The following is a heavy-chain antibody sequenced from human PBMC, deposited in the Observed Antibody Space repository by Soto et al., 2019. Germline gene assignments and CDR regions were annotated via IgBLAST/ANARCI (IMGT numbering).Heavy chain of an antibody. CDR2: IWYDGSNK. J-gene: IGHJ4*02. Sequence: GGSLRLSCAASGFTFSSYGMHWVRQAPGKGLEWVAVIWYDGSNKYYADSVKGRFTISRDNSKNTLYLQMNSLRAEDTAVYYCARDYYDSSGYYLGPVDYWGQGTLVTVSS. V-gene: IGHV3-33*01. D-gene: IGHD3-22*01. CDR1: GFTFSSYG. CDR3: ARDYYDSSGYYLGPVDY.